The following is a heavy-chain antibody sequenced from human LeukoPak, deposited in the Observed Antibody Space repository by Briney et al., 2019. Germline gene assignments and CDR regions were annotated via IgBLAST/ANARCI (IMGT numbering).Heavy chain of an antibody. CDR2: INPSGGST. CDR1: GYTFTSYY. Sequence: ASVKVSCKASGYTFTSYYMHWVRQAPGQGLEWMGIINPSGGSTSYAQKFQGRVTMTRATSTSTVYMELSSLRSEDTAVYYCARVSGQLAPFDIWGQGTMVTVSS. CDR3: ARVSGQLAPFDI. J-gene: IGHJ3*02. V-gene: IGHV1-46*01. D-gene: IGHD6-6*01.